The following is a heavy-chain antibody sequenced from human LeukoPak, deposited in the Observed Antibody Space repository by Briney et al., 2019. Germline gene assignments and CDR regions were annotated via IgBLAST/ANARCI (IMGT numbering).Heavy chain of an antibody. CDR3: ASSGSYRYTYFDY. CDR2: IIPILGIA. CDR1: GGTFSSYA. J-gene: IGHJ4*02. V-gene: IGHV1-69*04. Sequence: ASVKVSCKASGGTFSSYAISWVRQALGQGLEWMGRIIPILGIANYAQRFQGRVTITADKSTSTAYMELSSLRSEDTAVYYCASSGSYRYTYFDYWGQGTLVTVSS. D-gene: IGHD3-16*02.